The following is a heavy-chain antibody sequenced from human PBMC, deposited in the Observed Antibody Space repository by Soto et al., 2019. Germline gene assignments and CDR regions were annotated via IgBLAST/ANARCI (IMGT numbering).Heavy chain of an antibody. J-gene: IGHJ4*02. CDR2: INPMSRTA. CDR3: VRGTYCGASCHFAREY. CDR1: GDTSTTYV. D-gene: IGHD2-21*01. V-gene: IGHV1-69*01. Sequence: VQLVQSGSEVKKPGSSVKVSCKASGDTSTTYVVSWVRQAPGYGLEWMGGINPMSRTAKYAEKYSGRVTITADEATKTVYLDMTTLRFEETDVDCCVRGTYCGASCHFAREYWGKGTLVAVSS.